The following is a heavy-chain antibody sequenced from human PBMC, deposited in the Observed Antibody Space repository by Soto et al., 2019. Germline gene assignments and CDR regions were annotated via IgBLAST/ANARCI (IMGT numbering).Heavy chain of an antibody. Sequence: GGSLRLSCAASGVTFSGSAMHWVRQVSGKGLEWVGRFRSKANSYATAYAASVKGRFTISRDDSKNTAYLQMNSLKTEDTAVYYCTRLRGYSYGLTGFYYYYGXDVWGQGTTVTVSS. CDR3: TRLRGYSYGLTGFYYYYGXDV. V-gene: IGHV3-73*01. J-gene: IGHJ6*02. CDR1: GVTFSGSA. D-gene: IGHD5-18*01. CDR2: FRSKANSYAT.